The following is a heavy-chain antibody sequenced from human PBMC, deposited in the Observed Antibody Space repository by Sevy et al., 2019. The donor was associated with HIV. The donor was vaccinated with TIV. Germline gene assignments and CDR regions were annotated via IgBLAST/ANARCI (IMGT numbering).Heavy chain of an antibody. V-gene: IGHV3-21*01. CDR2: ISSGSSYI. D-gene: IGHD3-16*02. Sequence: GGSLRLSCAASGFTFSNYFINWVRQAPGKGLEWVSSISSGSSYIFYADSVKGRFTISRDNAKNSLYLHMNSLRAEDTAVYYCARDRRFCGNECYLYYYYGMDVWGQGTAVTVSS. CDR3: ARDRRFCGNECYLYYYYGMDV. J-gene: IGHJ6*02. CDR1: GFTFSNYF.